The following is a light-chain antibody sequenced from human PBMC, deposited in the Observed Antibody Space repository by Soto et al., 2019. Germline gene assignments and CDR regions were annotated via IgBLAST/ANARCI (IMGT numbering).Light chain of an antibody. J-gene: IGKJ1*01. Sequence: ALTQSPSTLSLSPGERATLSCRASQSVDTFLAWYQQKPGQAPRLLIYDASNRATGIPDRFSGSGSGTDVTLTISRLEPEDFAVYYCQQYGGSPWTFGQGTKV. CDR1: QSVDTF. CDR2: DAS. V-gene: IGKV3-11*01. CDR3: QQYGGSPWT.